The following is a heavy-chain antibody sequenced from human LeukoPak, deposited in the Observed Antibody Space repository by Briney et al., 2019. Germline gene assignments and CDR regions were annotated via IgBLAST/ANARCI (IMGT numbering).Heavy chain of an antibody. V-gene: IGHV4-34*01. CDR1: GGSFSGYY. CDR3: ARAVGFYGSGSYSTYYFDY. CDR2: INHSGST. D-gene: IGHD3-10*01. J-gene: IGHJ4*02. Sequence: SETLSLTCAVYGGSFSGYYWSWIRQPPGKGLERIGEINHSGSTNYNPSLKSRVTISVDTSKNQFSLKLSSVTAADTAVYYCARAVGFYGSGSYSTYYFDYSGQGTLVTVSS.